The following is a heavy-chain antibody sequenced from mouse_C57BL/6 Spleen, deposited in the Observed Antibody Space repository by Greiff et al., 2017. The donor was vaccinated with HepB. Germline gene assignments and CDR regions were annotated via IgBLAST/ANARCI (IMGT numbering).Heavy chain of an antibody. V-gene: IGHV1-52*01. CDR2: IDPSDSET. CDR3: ARRYGSSYSYFDY. Sequence: QVQLQQPGAELVRPGSSVKLSCKASGYTFTSYWMHWVKQRPIQGLEWIGNIDPSDSETHYNQKFKDKATLTVDKSSSTAYMQLSSLTSEDSAVYFCARRYGSSYSYFDYWGQGTTLTVSS. D-gene: IGHD1-1*01. J-gene: IGHJ2*01. CDR1: GYTFTSYW.